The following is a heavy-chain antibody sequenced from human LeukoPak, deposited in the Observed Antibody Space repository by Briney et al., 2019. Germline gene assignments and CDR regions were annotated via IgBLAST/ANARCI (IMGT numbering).Heavy chain of an antibody. CDR2: IYYSGST. CDR1: GGSISSSSYS. V-gene: IGHV4-39*01. CDR3: ARHEGYWNCFDY. D-gene: IGHD2-21*01. Sequence: SETLSLTCTVSGGSISSSSYSWGWIRQPPGKGLEWIGSIYYSGSTYYNPSLKSRVTISVDTSKNQFSLKLSSVTAADTAVHHCARHEGYWNCFDYWGQGTLVTVSS. J-gene: IGHJ4*02.